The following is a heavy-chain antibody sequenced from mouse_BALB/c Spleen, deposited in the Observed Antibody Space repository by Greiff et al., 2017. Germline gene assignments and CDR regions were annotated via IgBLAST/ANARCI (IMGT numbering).Heavy chain of an antibody. CDR3: ARVEIRGAMDY. CDR2: ISSGGST. J-gene: IGHJ4*01. Sequence: EVMLVESGGGLVKPGGSLKLSCAASGFTFSSYAMSWVRQTPEKRLEWVASISSGGSTYYPDSVKGRFTTSRDNARNILYLQMSSLRSEDTAMYYCARVEIRGAMDYWGQGTSVTVSS. D-gene: IGHD2-4*01. V-gene: IGHV5-6-5*01. CDR1: GFTFSSYA.